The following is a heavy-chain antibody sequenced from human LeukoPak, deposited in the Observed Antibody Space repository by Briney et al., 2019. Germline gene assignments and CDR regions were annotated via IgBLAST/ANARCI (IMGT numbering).Heavy chain of an antibody. CDR1: GFTFSTYG. J-gene: IGHJ4*02. CDR3: AKDRYFDNLYYFDY. V-gene: IGHV3-30*02. D-gene: IGHD3-9*01. CDR2: IRYDGSNK. Sequence: GGSLRLSCAASGFTFSTYGMHWVRQAPGKGLQWVAFIRYDGSNKNYADFVKGRFIISRDNSKNTLYLQMNSLRAEDTAVYYCAKDRYFDNLYYFDYWGQGTLVTVSS.